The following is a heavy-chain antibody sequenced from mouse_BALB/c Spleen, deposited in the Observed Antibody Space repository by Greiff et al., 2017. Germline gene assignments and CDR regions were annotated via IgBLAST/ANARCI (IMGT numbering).Heavy chain of an antibody. J-gene: IGHJ3*01. D-gene: IGHD1-2*01. CDR3: APFTTASWFAY. Sequence: VQLQQSGAELAKPGASVKMSCKASGYTFTSYWMHWVKQRPGQGLEWIGYINPSTGYTEYNQKFKDKATLTADKSSSTAYMQLSSLTSEDSAVYYCAPFTTASWFAYWGQGTLVTVSA. CDR2: INPSTGYT. V-gene: IGHV1-7*01. CDR1: GYTFTSYW.